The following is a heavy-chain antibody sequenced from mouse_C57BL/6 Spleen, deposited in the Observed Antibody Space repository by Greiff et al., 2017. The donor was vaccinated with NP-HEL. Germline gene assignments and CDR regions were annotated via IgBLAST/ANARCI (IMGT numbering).Heavy chain of an antibody. CDR1: GFNIKDYY. Sequence: VQLQQSGAELVRPGASVKLSCTASGFNIKDYYMHWVKQRPEQGLEWIGRIDPEDGDTEYAPKFPGKATMTAATSSNTAYLQLSSLTSEDTAVYYCTTALSTVVATRLYYYAMDYWGQGTSVTVSS. CDR2: IDPEDGDT. D-gene: IGHD1-1*01. CDR3: TTALSTVVATRLYYYAMDY. J-gene: IGHJ4*01. V-gene: IGHV14-1*01.